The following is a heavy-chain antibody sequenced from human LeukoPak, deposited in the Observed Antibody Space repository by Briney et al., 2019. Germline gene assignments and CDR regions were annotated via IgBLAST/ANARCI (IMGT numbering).Heavy chain of an antibody. CDR3: ARRAPYSYEWSTLDY. CDR2: INHRGRT. Sequence: SETLSLTCAVYGGSFSGYYWSWIRQPPGKGLEWIGEINHRGRTNYNPSLKSRVTISVDTSKNQFSLKLSSVTAADTAVYYCARRAPYSYEWSTLDYWGQGTLVTVSS. CDR1: GGSFSGYY. V-gene: IGHV4-34*01. D-gene: IGHD5-18*01. J-gene: IGHJ4*02.